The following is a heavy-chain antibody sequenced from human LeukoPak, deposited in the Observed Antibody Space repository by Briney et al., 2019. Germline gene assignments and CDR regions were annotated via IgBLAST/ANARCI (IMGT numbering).Heavy chain of an antibody. D-gene: IGHD1-14*01. CDR2: INPNSGGT. CDR1: GYTFTGYY. J-gene: IGHJ5*02. Sequence: ASVKVSCKASGYTFTGYYMHWVRQAPGRGLEWMGWINPNSGGTNYAQKFQGRVTMTRDTSISTAYMELSRLRSDDTAVYYCARLNHRTVFWFDPWGQGTLVTVSS. V-gene: IGHV1-2*02. CDR3: ARLNHRTVFWFDP.